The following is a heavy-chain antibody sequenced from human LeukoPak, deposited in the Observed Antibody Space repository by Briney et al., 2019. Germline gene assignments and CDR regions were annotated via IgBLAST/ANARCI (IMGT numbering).Heavy chain of an antibody. CDR1: GGSTSSYY. V-gene: IGHV4-4*07. D-gene: IGHD3-3*01. Sequence: PSETLSLTCTVSGGSTSSYYWSWIRQPAGKGLEWIGRIYTSGSTNYNPSLKSRVTMSVDTSKNQFSLKLTSVPAADTAVSYCARGGYYVFGSGYRIDAFNIWGQGTMVTVSS. CDR3: ARGGYYVFGSGYRIDAFNI. CDR2: IYTSGST. J-gene: IGHJ3*02.